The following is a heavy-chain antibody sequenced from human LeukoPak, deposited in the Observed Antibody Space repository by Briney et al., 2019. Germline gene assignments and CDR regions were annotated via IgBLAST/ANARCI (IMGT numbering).Heavy chain of an antibody. V-gene: IGHV3-48*02. CDR3: ARVRVPRMAARPLEY. D-gene: IGHD6-6*01. J-gene: IGHJ4*02. CDR2: ISSSSSTI. CDR1: GFTFSSYS. Sequence: GGSLRLSCAASGFTFSSYSMNWVRQAPGKGLEWVSYISSSSSTIYYADSVKGRFTISRDNAKNSLYLQMNSLRDEDTAVYYCARVRVPRMAARPLEYWGQGTLVTVSS.